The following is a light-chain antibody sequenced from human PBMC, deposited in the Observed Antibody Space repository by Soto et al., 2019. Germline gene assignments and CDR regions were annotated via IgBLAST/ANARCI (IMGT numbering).Light chain of an antibody. CDR3: SSYTSSSTYV. Sequence: ALTQPASVSGSPVQSITISCTGTSSDVGGYNYVSWYQQNPGKAPKLMIYDVSNRPSGVSNRFSGSKSGNTASLTISGLQAEDEADYYCSSYTSSSTYVFGTGTKVTVL. V-gene: IGLV2-14*03. J-gene: IGLJ1*01. CDR2: DVS. CDR1: SSDVGGYNY.